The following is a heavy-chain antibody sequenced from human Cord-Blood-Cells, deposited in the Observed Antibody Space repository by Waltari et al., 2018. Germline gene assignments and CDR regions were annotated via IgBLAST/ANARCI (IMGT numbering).Heavy chain of an antibody. CDR1: GFTFTSSA. Sequence: QMQLVQSGPEVKKPGTSVKVSCKASGFTFTSSAMQWVRQARGQRLEWIGWIVVGSGNTNYAQKFQERVTITGDMSKSTAYMELGSLRSEDTAVYYCAAGRPGYSSSWYYAFDIWGQGTMVTVSS. CDR3: AAGRPGYSSSWYYAFDI. CDR2: IVVGSGNT. V-gene: IGHV1-58*02. D-gene: IGHD6-13*01. J-gene: IGHJ3*02.